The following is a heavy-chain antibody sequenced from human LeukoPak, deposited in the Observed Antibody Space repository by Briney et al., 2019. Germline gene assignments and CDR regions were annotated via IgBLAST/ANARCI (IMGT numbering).Heavy chain of an antibody. J-gene: IGHJ4*02. V-gene: IGHV3-74*01. CDR3: ARLIVDDQDY. CDR1: GFTLNSYA. CDR2: ISSDWSSA. Sequence: LILSCAASGFTLNSYAMSLVRQAPGNGLVWVSRISSDWSSANYADSVEGRFTNSRDNAKNTLYLQMNSLRAEDTAMYYCARLIVDDQDYWGQGTLVTVSS. D-gene: IGHD2-21*01.